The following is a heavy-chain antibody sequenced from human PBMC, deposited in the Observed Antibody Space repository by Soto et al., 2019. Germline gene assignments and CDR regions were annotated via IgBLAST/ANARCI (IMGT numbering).Heavy chain of an antibody. CDR1: GGSISSSSYY. D-gene: IGHD5-18*01. Sequence: QLQLQESGPGLVKPSETLSLTCTVSGGSISSSSYYWGWIRQPPGKGLEWIGSIYYSGSTYYNPSLKSRVAISVDTSKNQISLRLRSVTAADTAVYYCARHVGGTTMVSFNRGMDVWGQGTTVTVSS. J-gene: IGHJ6*02. CDR2: IYYSGST. V-gene: IGHV4-39*01. CDR3: ARHVGGTTMVSFNRGMDV.